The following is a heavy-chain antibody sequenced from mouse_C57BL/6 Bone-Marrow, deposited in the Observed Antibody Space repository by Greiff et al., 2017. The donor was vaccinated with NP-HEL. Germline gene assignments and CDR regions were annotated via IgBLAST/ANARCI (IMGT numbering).Heavy chain of an antibody. J-gene: IGHJ1*03. CDR2: IWSGGST. CDR1: GFSLTSYG. V-gene: IGHV2-4*01. CDR3: AKIITTVGAFYWYFDV. Sequence: VQLKQSGPGLVQPSQSLSITCTVSGFSLTSYGVHWVRQPPGKGLEWLGVIWSGGSTDYNAAFISRLSISKDNSKSQVFFKMNSLQADDTAIYYCAKIITTVGAFYWYFDVWGTGTTVTVSS. D-gene: IGHD1-1*01.